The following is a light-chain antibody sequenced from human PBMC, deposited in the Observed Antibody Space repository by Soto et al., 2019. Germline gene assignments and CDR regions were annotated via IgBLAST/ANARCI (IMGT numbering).Light chain of an antibody. CDR3: QQYNSLLS. CDR2: GAS. J-gene: IGKJ4*01. CDR1: QSVSSSY. V-gene: IGKV3-20*01. Sequence: EIVLTQSPGTLSLSPGEIATLSFSASQSVSSSYLAWYQQKPGQAPRLLIYGASSRATGIPDRFSGSGSGTEFTLTISSLQPDDFATYYCQQYNSLLSFGGGTKVDIK.